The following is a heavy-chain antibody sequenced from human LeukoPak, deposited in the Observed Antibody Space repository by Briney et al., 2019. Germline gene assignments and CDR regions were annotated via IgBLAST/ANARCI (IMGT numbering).Heavy chain of an antibody. CDR2: IIPILGIA. Sequence: ASVKVSCKASGGTFSSYAISWVRQAPGQGLEWMGRIIPILGIANYAQKFQGRVTITADKSTSTAYMELSSLRSEDTAVYYCATGNPDSSGYYLFRWGQGTLVTVSS. CDR1: GGTFSSYA. V-gene: IGHV1-69*04. D-gene: IGHD3-22*01. J-gene: IGHJ4*02. CDR3: ATGNPDSSGYYLFR.